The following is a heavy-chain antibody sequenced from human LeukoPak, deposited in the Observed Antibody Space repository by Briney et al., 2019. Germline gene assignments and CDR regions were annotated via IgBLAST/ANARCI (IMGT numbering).Heavy chain of an antibody. D-gene: IGHD3-22*01. CDR2: ISGSGTST. J-gene: IGHJ4*02. Sequence: GGSLRLSCEASGFTLSSYAINWVRQAPGKGLEWVSAISGSGTSTNYADSVKGRFTISRDNSKNTLYLQMNSLRAEDTAVYYCARHDSGYGPFDYWGQGTLVTVSS. CDR1: GFTLSSYA. V-gene: IGHV3-23*01. CDR3: ARHDSGYGPFDY.